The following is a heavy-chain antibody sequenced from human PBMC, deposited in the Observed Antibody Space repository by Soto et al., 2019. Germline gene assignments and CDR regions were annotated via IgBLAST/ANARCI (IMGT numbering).Heavy chain of an antibody. CDR1: GYTFTSYG. V-gene: IGHV1-18*01. CDR2: ISAYNGNT. Sequence: ASVKVSCKASGYTFTSYGISWVRQAPGQGLEWMGWISAYNGNTNYAQKLQGRVTMTTDTSISTAYLQWSSLKVSDTAMYYCARQTFSATRNYYGMDVWGQGTTVTVSS. J-gene: IGHJ6*02. CDR3: ARQTFSATRNYYGMDV.